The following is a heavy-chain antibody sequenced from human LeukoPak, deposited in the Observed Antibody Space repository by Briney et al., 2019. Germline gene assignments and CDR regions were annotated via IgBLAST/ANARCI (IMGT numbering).Heavy chain of an antibody. CDR1: GFTFSSYG. CDR3: ARELWFGEFPNWFDP. Sequence: GGSLRLSCAASGFTFSSYGMHWVRQAPGKGLEWVAVISYDGSNKYYADSVKGRFTISRDNSKNTLYLQMNSLRAEDTAVYYCARELWFGEFPNWFDPWGQGTLVTVSS. CDR2: ISYDGSNK. V-gene: IGHV3-30*03. J-gene: IGHJ5*02. D-gene: IGHD3-10*01.